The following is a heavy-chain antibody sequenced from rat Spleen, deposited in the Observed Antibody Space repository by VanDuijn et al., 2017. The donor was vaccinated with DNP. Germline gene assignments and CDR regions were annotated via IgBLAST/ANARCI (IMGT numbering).Heavy chain of an antibody. J-gene: IGHJ2*01. V-gene: IGHV5-7*01. CDR3: AKPDY. CDR1: GFTFSDYN. CDR2: ISYDGSRT. Sequence: EVHLVESGGGLVQPGGSLKLSCAASGFTFSDYNMAWVRQAPKKGLEWVATISYDGSRTSYRDSVKGRFTISRDNAESTLYLQLDSLRSEDTATYYCAKPDYWGQGVMVTVSS.